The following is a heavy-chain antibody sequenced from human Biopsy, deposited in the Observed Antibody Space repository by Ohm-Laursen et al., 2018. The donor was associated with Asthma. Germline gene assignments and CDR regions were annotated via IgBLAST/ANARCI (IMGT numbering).Heavy chain of an antibody. CDR1: GDSFTYPGYY. Sequence: TLSLTCSVSGDSFTYPGYYWSWVRQLPGRVLEWIGYIHYSRSAYYNPSLKSRICMSVDMSKKQFSLEARSVTAADMAVYYFARSVAGSLAYCAGDCSFHLDRGGPGTRVTVSS. J-gene: IGHJ5*02. CDR2: IHYSRSA. D-gene: IGHD2-21*01. CDR3: ARSVAGSLAYCAGDCSFHLDR. V-gene: IGHV4-31*03.